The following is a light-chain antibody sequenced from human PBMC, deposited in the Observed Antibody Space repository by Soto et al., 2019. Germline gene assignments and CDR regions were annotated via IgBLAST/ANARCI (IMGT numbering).Light chain of an antibody. CDR1: SSDVGGYDY. CDR3: CSHAGSYSFS. Sequence: QSALTQPPSVSGSPGQSATISCTGSSSDVGGYDYVSWYQQHPDKAPKLLIYDVTKRPSGVPDRFSGSKSGNTASLTISGLQIEDEADYYCCSHAGSYSFSFGGGTKLTV. V-gene: IGLV2-11*01. J-gene: IGLJ2*01. CDR2: DVT.